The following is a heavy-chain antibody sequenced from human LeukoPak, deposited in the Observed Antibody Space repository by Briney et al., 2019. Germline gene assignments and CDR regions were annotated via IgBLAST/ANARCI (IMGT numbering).Heavy chain of an antibody. CDR3: ARGHDNTGYHSFDY. CDR1: GYTFTDYY. J-gene: IGHJ4*02. V-gene: IGHV1-2*02. CDR2: INPNSGGT. Sequence: ASVKVSCKASGYTFTDYYIHCVRQAPGQGLERMGWINPNSGGTNYAQKFHGRVTMTRDTSIATTYMDLSSLMSDDTAVYYCARGHDNTGYHSFDYWGQGTLVTVSS. D-gene: IGHD3-9*01.